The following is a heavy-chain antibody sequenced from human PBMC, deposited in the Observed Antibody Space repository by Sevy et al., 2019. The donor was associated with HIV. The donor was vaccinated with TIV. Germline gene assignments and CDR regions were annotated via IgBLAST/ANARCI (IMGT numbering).Heavy chain of an antibody. V-gene: IGHV3-53*01. CDR3: ARDWAVAGTGAFDI. CDR2: IYSGGST. D-gene: IGHD6-19*01. CDR1: GFTVSRNY. Sequence: GGSLRLSCAASGFTVSRNYMSWVRQAPGKGLEWVSVIYSGGSTYYADSVKGRFTISRDNSKNTLYLQMNSLRAEDTAVYYCARDWAVAGTGAFDIWGQGTMVTVSS. J-gene: IGHJ3*02.